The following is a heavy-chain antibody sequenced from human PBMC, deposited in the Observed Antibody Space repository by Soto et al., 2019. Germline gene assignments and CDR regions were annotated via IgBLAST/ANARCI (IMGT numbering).Heavy chain of an antibody. D-gene: IGHD3-10*01. J-gene: IGHJ4*02. CDR1: RYTFTSYG. CDR2: ISAYNGNT. CDR3: ARDAHYTMVRGVPLDY. V-gene: IGHV1-18*01. Sequence: ASVKVSCKASRYTFTSYGISWVRQAPGQGLEWMGWISAYNGNTNYAQKLQGRVTMTTDTSTSTAYMELRSLRSDDTAVYYCARDAHYTMVRGVPLDYWGQGTLVTVSS.